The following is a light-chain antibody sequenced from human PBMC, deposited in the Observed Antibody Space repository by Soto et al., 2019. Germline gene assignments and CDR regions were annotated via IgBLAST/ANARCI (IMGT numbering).Light chain of an antibody. Sequence: EIVLTQSPATLSLSPGERATLSCRTSQSVSSRFAWFQQKPGQAPRLLIYGASNRATGIPARFSGSGSGTDFTLTISSLEPEDSAVYYCQHRGIWHRGLTFGGGTKVEIK. J-gene: IGKJ4*01. CDR3: QHRGIWHRGLT. CDR2: GAS. CDR1: QSVSSR. V-gene: IGKV3-11*01.